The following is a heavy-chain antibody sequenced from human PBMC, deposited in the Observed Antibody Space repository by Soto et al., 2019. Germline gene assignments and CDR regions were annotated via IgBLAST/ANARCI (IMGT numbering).Heavy chain of an antibody. V-gene: IGHV1-18*04. CDR2: ISAYNGNT. J-gene: IGHJ6*02. D-gene: IGHD1-26*01. CDR3: ARDRPSGSYYDPHYYYGMDV. CDR1: GYTFTSYG. Sequence: QVQLVQSGAEVKKPGASVKVSCKASGYTFTSYGISWVRQAPGQGLEWMGWISAYNGNTNYAQKLQGRVTVPTDTSTSTAYMELRSLRSDDTPVYYCARDRPSGSYYDPHYYYGMDVWGQGTTVTVSS.